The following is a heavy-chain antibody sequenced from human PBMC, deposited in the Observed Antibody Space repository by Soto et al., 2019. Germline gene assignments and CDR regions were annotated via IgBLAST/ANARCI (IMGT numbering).Heavy chain of an antibody. CDR3: ARGLSGYDYIYYYYGMDV. CDR1: GGSISSADYY. V-gene: IGHV4-30-4*01. D-gene: IGHD5-12*01. J-gene: IGHJ6*01. Sequence: SETLSLTCSVSGGSISSADYYWSWIRQPPGKGLEWIAYIYYSGSTYYNPSLKSRVTISVDTSKNQFSLKLSSVTAADTAVYYCARGLSGYDYIYYYYGMDVWGQGTTVTVSS. CDR2: IYYSGST.